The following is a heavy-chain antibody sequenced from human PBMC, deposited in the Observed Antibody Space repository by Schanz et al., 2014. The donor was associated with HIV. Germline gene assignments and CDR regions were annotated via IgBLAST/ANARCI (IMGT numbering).Heavy chain of an antibody. CDR1: GFTFSSSG. Sequence: QVQLVESGGGVVQPGRSLRLSCTASGFTFSSSGMHWVRQAPGKGLEWVAVIWYDGSNKYYADSVKGRFTISRDNSKNTLYLQMNSLRAEDTAVYYCAKTVVVVVAATHEMDVWGQGTTVTVSS. CDR2: IWYDGSNK. J-gene: IGHJ6*02. CDR3: AKTVVVVVAATHEMDV. D-gene: IGHD2-15*01. V-gene: IGHV3-33*06.